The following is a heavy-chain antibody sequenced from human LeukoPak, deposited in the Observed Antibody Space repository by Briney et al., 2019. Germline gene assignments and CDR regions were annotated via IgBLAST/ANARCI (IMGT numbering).Heavy chain of an antibody. Sequence: PSETLSLTCAVSGGSFSGYYWSWIRQPPGKGLEWIGEINHSGSTNYNPSPKSRVTISVDTSKNQFSLKLSSVTGADTAVYYCARGRRRVAVTRGDAFGIWGQGTMVTVSS. D-gene: IGHD6-19*01. CDR3: ARGRRRVAVTRGDAFGI. V-gene: IGHV4-34*01. CDR2: INHSGST. J-gene: IGHJ3*02. CDR1: GGSFSGYY.